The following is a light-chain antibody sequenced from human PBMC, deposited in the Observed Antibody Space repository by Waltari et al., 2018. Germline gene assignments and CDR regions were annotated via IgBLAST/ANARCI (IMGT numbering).Light chain of an antibody. J-gene: IGKJ3*01. CDR1: HTIDTY. CDR2: TAS. Sequence: DIHMTQSPSSLSASVGDRVTITCRASHTIDTYLNWYQQTPGKAPNLLISTASTLQSGVPSRCIGGGSGTDFTLTIDSMQPDDVATYYCQQRYGRPLFTFGPGTKVDL. CDR3: QQRYGRPLFT. V-gene: IGKV1-39*01.